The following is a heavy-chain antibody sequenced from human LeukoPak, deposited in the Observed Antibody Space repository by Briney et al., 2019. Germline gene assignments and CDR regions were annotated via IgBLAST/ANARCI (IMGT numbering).Heavy chain of an antibody. CDR2: IYYSGST. J-gene: IGHJ4*02. V-gene: IGHV4-30-4*01. CDR1: GGSISSGDYY. CDR3: ARVSLWFGELSHFDY. D-gene: IGHD3-10*01. Sequence: SQTLSLTCTVSGGSISSGDYYWSWIRQPPGKGLEWIGYIYYSGSTYYNPSLKSRVTISVDTSKNQFSLKLSSVTAADTAVYYCARVSLWFGELSHFDYWGQGTLVTASS.